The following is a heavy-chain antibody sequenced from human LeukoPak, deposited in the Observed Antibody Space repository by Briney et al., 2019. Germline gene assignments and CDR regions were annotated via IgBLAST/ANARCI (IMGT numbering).Heavy chain of an antibody. CDR1: GYTFTSYD. V-gene: IGHV1-18*01. D-gene: IGHD3-10*01. Sequence: ASVKVSCKASGYTFTSYDINWVRQAPGQGLEWMGWISIYNGNTNYAQKLQGRVTMTTDTSTSTAYMELRSLRSDDTAVYYCARGYGSGSYYNFDFWGQGTLVTVSS. CDR2: ISIYNGNT. CDR3: ARGYGSGSYYNFDF. J-gene: IGHJ4*02.